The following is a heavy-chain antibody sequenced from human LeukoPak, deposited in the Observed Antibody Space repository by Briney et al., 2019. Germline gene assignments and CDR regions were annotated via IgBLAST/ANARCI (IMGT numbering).Heavy chain of an antibody. CDR3: ARGGRDILTGYYTDFYYGMDV. J-gene: IGHJ6*02. D-gene: IGHD3-9*01. V-gene: IGHV1-2*06. CDR1: GYTFTGYY. CDR2: INPNSGGT. Sequence: ASVRVSCKASGYTFTGYYMHWVRQAPGQGLEWVGRINPNSGGTNSAQKFQGRVTMTRDTSISTAYMELSRLRSDDTAVYYCARGGRDILTGYYTDFYYGMDVWGQGTTVTVSS.